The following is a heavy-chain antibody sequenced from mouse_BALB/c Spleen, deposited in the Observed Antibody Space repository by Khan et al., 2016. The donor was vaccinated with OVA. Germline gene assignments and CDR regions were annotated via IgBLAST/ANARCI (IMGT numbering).Heavy chain of an antibody. J-gene: IGHJ3*01. CDR3: ARGFYNGPFTY. V-gene: IGHV5-4*02. Sequence: EVELVESGGGLVKPGGSLKLSCAASEFTFSDYYMYWVRQTPEKRLEWVATISDGGSYTYYPDSVKGRFTISRDDVKNNLYLQMSSLKSEDTTMXYCARGFYNGPFTYWGQGTLVTVSA. CDR1: EFTFSDYY. D-gene: IGHD2-3*01. CDR2: ISDGGSYT.